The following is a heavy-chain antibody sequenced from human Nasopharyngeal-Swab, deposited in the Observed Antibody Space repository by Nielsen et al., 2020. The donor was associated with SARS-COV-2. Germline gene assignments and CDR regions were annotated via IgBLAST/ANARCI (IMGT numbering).Heavy chain of an antibody. V-gene: IGHV4-39*01. CDR2: IYYSGST. Sequence: RQAPGKGLEWLGSIYYSGSTYYNPSLKSRVTISVDTSENQFSLKLSSVTAADTAVYYCARWRIAAAGNNWCDPWGQGTLVTVSS. CDR3: ARWRIAAAGNNWCDP. D-gene: IGHD6-13*01. J-gene: IGHJ5*02.